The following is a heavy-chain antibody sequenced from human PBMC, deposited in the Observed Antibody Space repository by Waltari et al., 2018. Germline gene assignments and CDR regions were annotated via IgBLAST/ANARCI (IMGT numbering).Heavy chain of an antibody. J-gene: IGHJ4*02. D-gene: IGHD2-2*01. CDR2: INAGNGNT. V-gene: IGHV1-3*01. CDR3: ARSDVVVPAAMGG. Sequence: QVQLVQSGAEVKKPGASVKVSCKASGYTFTSYAMHWVRQAPGQRLEWMGWINAGNGNTKYSQKFQGRVTITRDTSASTAYMELSSLRSEDMAVYYCARSDVVVPAAMGGWGQGTLVTVSS. CDR1: GYTFTSYA.